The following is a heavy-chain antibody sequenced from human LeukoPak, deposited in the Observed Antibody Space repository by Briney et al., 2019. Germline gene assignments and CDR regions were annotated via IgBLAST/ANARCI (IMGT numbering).Heavy chain of an antibody. CDR1: GDSISSHY. CDR2: IYTSGPT. V-gene: IGHV4-4*09. D-gene: IGHD3-9*01. Sequence: SVPLSLTCNVSGDSISSHYWSWIRRPPGEGLEWIGYIYTSGPTNYNPSLKSRVTISVDTSKIQFSLRLSSVTAADTAVYYCARSYYDFLTGYYLDYWGQGTLVTVSS. J-gene: IGHJ4*02. CDR3: ARSYYDFLTGYYLDY.